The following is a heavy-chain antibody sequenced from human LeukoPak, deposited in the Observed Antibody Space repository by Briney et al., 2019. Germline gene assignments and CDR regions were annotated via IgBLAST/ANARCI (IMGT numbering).Heavy chain of an antibody. V-gene: IGHV4-31*03. J-gene: IGHJ4*02. CDR2: IYYSGST. CDR3: ARSSPYSGRDY. Sequence: SETLSLTCTVSGGSISSGGYYWSWLRQHPGKGLEWIGYIYYSGSTYYNPSLKSRVTISVDTSKNQFSLKLSSVTAADTAVYYCARSSPYSGRDYWGQGTLVTASS. CDR1: GGSISSGGYY. D-gene: IGHD1-26*01.